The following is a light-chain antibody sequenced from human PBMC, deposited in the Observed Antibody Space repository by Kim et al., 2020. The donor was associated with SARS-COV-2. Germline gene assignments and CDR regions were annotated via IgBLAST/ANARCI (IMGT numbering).Light chain of an antibody. CDR3: LQHSTYPIA. CDR1: QDIRND. V-gene: IGKV1-17*01. CDR2: GAS. Sequence: ASVGDRVNITCRASQDIRNDLGWYEQNPGRAPKRLIYGASSLQSGVPSRFSGSGAGTEFTITISSVQPEDIATYFCLQHSTYPIAFGQGTRMEIK. J-gene: IGKJ5*01.